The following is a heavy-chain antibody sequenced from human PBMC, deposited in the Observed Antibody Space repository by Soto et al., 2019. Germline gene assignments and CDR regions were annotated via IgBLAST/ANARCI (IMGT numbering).Heavy chain of an antibody. D-gene: IGHD3-22*01. CDR1: GFTFSSYG. V-gene: IGHV3-30*18. J-gene: IGHJ5*02. CDR3: AKGRVGSLPKNWFDP. CDR2: ISYDGSNK. Sequence: GGSLRLSCAASGFTFSSYGMHWVRQAPGKGLEWVAVISYDGSNKYYADSVKGRFTISRDNSKNTLYLQMNSLRAEDTAVYYCAKGRVGSLPKNWFDPWGQGTLVTVSS.